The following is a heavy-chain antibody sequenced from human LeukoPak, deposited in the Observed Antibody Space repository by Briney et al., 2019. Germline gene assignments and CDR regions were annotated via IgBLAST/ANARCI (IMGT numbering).Heavy chain of an antibody. CDR1: GFTFSSYS. D-gene: IGHD4-11*01. CDR3: ARGGVTTNWFDP. V-gene: IGHV3-21*01. J-gene: IGHJ5*02. CDR2: ISSSSSYI. Sequence: GGSLRLSCAAPGFTFSSYSMNWVRQAPGKGLEWVSSISSSSSYIYYADSVKGRFTISRDNAKNSLYLQMNSLRAEDTAVYYCARGGVTTNWFDPRGQGTLVTVSP.